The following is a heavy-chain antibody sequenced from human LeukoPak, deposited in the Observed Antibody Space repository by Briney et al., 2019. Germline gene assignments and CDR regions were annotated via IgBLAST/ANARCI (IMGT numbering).Heavy chain of an antibody. CDR1: GFTFSSYE. CDR3: AREGLWFGELFDYYYGMDV. CDR2: ISSSGSTI. V-gene: IGHV3-48*03. D-gene: IGHD3-10*01. Sequence: GGSLRLSCAASGFTFSSYEMNWVRQAPGKGLEWVSYISSSGSTIYYADSVKGRFTISRDNAKNSLYLQMNSLRAEDTAVYYCAREGLWFGELFDYYYGMDVWGQGTTVTVSS. J-gene: IGHJ6*02.